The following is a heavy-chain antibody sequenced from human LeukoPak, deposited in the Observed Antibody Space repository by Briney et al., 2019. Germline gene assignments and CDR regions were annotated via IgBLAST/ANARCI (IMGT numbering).Heavy chain of an antibody. D-gene: IGHD4-11*01. CDR3: ARGGIRDSNNVNYLYMDV. CDR1: GYTFDIYN. Sequence: GASVKVPCKASGYTFDIYNVYWVRQATGKGLEWMGWMNPRTGFAGYAQKFQDRVNMTRNTFITTAYMELTSLRSEDTAVYFCARGGIRDSNNVNYLYMDVWGKGTTVIVSS. V-gene: IGHV1-8*01. J-gene: IGHJ6*04. CDR2: MNPRTGFA.